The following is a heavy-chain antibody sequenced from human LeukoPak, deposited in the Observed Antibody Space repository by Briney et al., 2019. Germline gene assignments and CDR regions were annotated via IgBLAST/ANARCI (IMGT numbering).Heavy chain of an antibody. V-gene: IGHV4-39*07. CDR3: ARDGGYSSGWYNY. J-gene: IGHJ4*02. CDR2: IYYSGST. CDR1: GGSISSSSYY. Sequence: PSETLSLTCTVSGGSISSSSYYWGWIRQPPGKGREWMGSIYYSGSTYYNPSLKSRVTISVDTSKNQFSLKLSSVTAADTAVYYCARDGGYSSGWYNYWGQGTLVTVSS. D-gene: IGHD6-19*01.